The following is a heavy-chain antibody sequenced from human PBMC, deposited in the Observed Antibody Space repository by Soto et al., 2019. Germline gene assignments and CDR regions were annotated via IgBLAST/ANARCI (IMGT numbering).Heavy chain of an antibody. CDR2: IYPGDSDT. D-gene: IGHD5-12*01. J-gene: IGHJ4*02. CDR1: GYSFTTYW. V-gene: IGHV5-51*01. CDR3: ARHLQSVPTIRGDFDN. Sequence: GESLKISCKGSGYSFTTYWIGWVRQMPGKGLEWMGIIYPGDSDTRYSPSFQGQVTISADTSISTAYLQWSSLKASDTAMYYCARHLQSVPTIRGDFDNWGQGTLVTVSS.